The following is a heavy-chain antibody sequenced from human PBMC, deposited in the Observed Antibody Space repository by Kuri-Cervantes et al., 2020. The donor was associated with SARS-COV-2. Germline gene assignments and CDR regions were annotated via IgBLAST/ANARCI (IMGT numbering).Heavy chain of an antibody. D-gene: IGHD2-2*01. Sequence: GESLKISCAASGFTFSSYAMHWVRQAPGKGLEWVAVISYDGSNKYYADSVKGRFTISRDNSKNTLYLQMNSLRAEDTAVYYCARDVNIVVVPAYYYGMDVWGQGTTVTVSS. V-gene: IGHV3-30-3*01. CDR3: ARDVNIVVVPAYYYGMDV. J-gene: IGHJ6*02. CDR2: ISYDGSNK. CDR1: GFTFSSYA.